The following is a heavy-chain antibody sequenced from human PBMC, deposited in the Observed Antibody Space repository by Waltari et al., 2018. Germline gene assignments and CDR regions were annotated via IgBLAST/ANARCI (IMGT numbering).Heavy chain of an antibody. J-gene: IGHJ4*02. CDR1: GGSISSYY. CDR2: LYYSVST. V-gene: IGHV4-59*01. D-gene: IGHD6-19*01. CDR3: ARVLGWDHDY. Sequence: QVQLQESGPGLVKPSETLSLTCTVSGGSISSYYWTWIRQPPGKGLECIGYLYYSVSTNYNPPFKRRVTRSVDTSKNQFSLKLSSVTAADTAVYYCARVLGWDHDYWGQGTLVNVSS.